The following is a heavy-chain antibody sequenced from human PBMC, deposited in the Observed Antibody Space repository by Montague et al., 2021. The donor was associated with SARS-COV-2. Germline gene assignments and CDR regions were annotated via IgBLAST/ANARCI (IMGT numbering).Heavy chain of an antibody. CDR2: VHYTGST. J-gene: IGHJ4*02. V-gene: IGHV4-59*01. D-gene: IGHD1-1*01. Sequence: SETLSLTCEVSGDSISSYYWSWIRQSPGKGLEWIGYVHYTGSTEYNPSLKTRVTLLLDTPRNHFSLKLRSVTAVDTAVYYCARAQNTCFIANCVNYFDLWGLGALVTVSS. CDR1: GDSISSYY. CDR3: ARAQNTCFIANCVNYFDL.